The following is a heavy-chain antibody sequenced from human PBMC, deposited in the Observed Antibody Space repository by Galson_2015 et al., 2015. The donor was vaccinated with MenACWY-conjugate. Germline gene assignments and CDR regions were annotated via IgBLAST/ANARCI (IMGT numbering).Heavy chain of an antibody. Sequence: SLRLSCAASGFTFSTYWMHRVRQAPGKGLVWVSRINSDGRSTSYADSVKGRFTISRDNAKNTLYLQMNSLRAEDTAVYYCARLGGNYRTTSHFDYWGQGTLVTVSS. CDR2: INSDGRST. D-gene: IGHD1-26*01. J-gene: IGHJ4*02. CDR1: GFTFSTYW. CDR3: ARLGGNYRTTSHFDY. V-gene: IGHV3-74*01.